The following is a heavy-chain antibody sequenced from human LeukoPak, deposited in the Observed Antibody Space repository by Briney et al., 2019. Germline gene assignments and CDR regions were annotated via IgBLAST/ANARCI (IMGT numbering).Heavy chain of an antibody. D-gene: IGHD1-26*01. Sequence: ASVKVSCKASGHISSTSLIHWVRAAPGQGPVWMGLINPRDGSTLYARHLQGRVTVTRDTYTRTVYMELNSLGSEDTAVYFCAREAAVGACNFDYWGQGTLVTVSS. J-gene: IGHJ4*02. CDR3: AREAAVGACNFDY. V-gene: IGHV1-46*04. CDR2: INPRDGST. CDR1: GHISSTSL.